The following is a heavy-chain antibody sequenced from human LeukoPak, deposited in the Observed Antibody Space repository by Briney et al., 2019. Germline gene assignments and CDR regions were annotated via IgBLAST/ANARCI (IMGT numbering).Heavy chain of an antibody. J-gene: IGHJ4*02. Sequence: ASVKVSCKASGYTFTDYYMHWARQAPGQGLEWMGWINPNTGGTNYAQKFQGRVTMTSDTSISTAYMELSSLISDDTAVYYCAREQSGYSSGCPGDYWGQGTLVTVSS. D-gene: IGHD6-19*01. V-gene: IGHV1-2*02. CDR3: AREQSGYSSGCPGDY. CDR2: INPNTGGT. CDR1: GYTFTDYY.